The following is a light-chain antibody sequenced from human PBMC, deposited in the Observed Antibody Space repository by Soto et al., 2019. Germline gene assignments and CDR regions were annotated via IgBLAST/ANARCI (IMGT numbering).Light chain of an antibody. J-gene: IGKJ4*01. CDR2: GAS. CDR3: QPYNNWPLT. Sequence: EMVVTQSPATLSVSPGERATLSCRASQDVSSNLAWYQQKPGQAPSLLIYGASTRATGTPARFSGSGSGTEFTLTINSLQSEDFAVYYCQPYNNWPLTFGGGTKVDIK. V-gene: IGKV3-15*01. CDR1: QDVSSN.